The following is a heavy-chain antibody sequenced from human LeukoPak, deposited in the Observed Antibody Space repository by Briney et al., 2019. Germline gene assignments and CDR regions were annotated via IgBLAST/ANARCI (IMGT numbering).Heavy chain of an antibody. J-gene: IGHJ4*02. CDR1: GGSISSSSYY. D-gene: IGHD3-10*01. Sequence: SETLSLTCTVSGGSISSSSYYWGWIRQPPGKGLEWIGSIYYSGSTYHNPSLKSRVTISVDTSKNQFSLKLSSVTAADTAVYYCARDLTSAGAGYGSGSYYPRWGQGTLVTVSS. V-gene: IGHV4-39*07. CDR3: ARDLTSAGAGYGSGSYYPR. CDR2: IYYSGST.